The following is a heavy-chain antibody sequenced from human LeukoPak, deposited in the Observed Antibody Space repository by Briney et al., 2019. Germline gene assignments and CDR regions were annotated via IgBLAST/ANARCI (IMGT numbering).Heavy chain of an antibody. CDR1: GYTFTSYA. J-gene: IGHJ5*02. D-gene: IGHD6-19*01. Sequence: GASVKVSCKASGYTFTSYAMNWVRQAPGQGLEWMGWINTNTGNPTYAQGFTGRFVFSLDTSVSTAYLQISSLKAEDTAVYYCAREEYSSGWYNWFDPWGQGTLVTVSS. CDR2: INTNTGNP. CDR3: AREEYSSGWYNWFDP. V-gene: IGHV7-4-1*02.